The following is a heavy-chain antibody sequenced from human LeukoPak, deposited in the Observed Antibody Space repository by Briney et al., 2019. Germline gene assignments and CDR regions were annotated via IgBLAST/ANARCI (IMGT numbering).Heavy chain of an antibody. Sequence: ASVKVSCKASGGTFSSYGISWVRQAPGQGLEWMGGIIPIFGIGKYAQRFQGRVTITADESTSTAYIEVSSLESEDTAVYYCARGAKSGSYRNFDYWGQGTVVTVSP. CDR1: GGTFSSYG. CDR3: ARGAKSGSYRNFDY. J-gene: IGHJ4*02. CDR2: IIPIFGIG. D-gene: IGHD1-26*01. V-gene: IGHV1-69*13.